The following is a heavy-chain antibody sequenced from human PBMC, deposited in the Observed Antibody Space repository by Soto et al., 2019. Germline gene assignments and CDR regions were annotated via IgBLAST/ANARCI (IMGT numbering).Heavy chain of an antibody. Sequence: GGSLRLSCAASGFTVSSNYMSWVRQAPGKGLEWVSVIYSGGSTYYADSVKGRFTISRDNSKNTLYLQMNSLRAEDTAVYYCARARNTARGGWFDPWGQGTLVTVSS. J-gene: IGHJ5*02. CDR2: IYSGGST. CDR3: ARARNTARGGWFDP. V-gene: IGHV3-53*01. CDR1: GFTVSSNY. D-gene: IGHD5-18*01.